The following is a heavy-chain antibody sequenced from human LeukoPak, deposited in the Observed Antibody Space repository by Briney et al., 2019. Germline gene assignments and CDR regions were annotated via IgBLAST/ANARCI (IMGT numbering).Heavy chain of an antibody. CDR2: MNSNSGNT. V-gene: IGHV1-8*01. CDR3: ARSPGGGGDLTPDY. CDR1: GYTFTSYD. D-gene: IGHD2-21*02. J-gene: IGHJ4*02. Sequence: ASVKVFCKASGYTFTSYDINWVRQATGQGLEWMGWMNSNSGNTGYAQKFQGRVPMTRNTSISTAYMELRSLRSDDTAVYYCARSPGGGGDLTPDYWGQGTLVSVSS.